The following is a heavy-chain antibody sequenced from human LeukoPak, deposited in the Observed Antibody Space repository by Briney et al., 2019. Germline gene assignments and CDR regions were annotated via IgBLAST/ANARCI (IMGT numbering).Heavy chain of an antibody. D-gene: IGHD6-13*01. CDR3: ARNKPGYSSSWYDY. CDR1: GGSISSGGYY. J-gene: IGHJ4*02. V-gene: IGHV4-30-2*01. Sequence: SQTLSLTCTVSGGSISSGGYYWSWIRQPPGKGLEWIGYIYHSGSTYYNPSLKSRVTISVDRSKNQFSLKLSSVTAADTAVYYCARNKPGYSSSWYDYWGQGTLVTVSS. CDR2: IYHSGST.